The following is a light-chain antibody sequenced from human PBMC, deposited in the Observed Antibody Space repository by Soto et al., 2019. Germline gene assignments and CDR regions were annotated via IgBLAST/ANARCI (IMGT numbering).Light chain of an antibody. CDR3: QQYDTPPPT. J-gene: IGKJ3*01. V-gene: IGKV1-33*01. CDR2: DAS. Sequence: DLLMTHSPYSLSASVGDRVTITCQASQDISNYLNWYQQKPGKAPKLLMSDASTLETGLPSRFSRSGSGTDFPFTISCLQPEHLEPYYCQQYDTPPPTFGPGTTVHLQ. CDR1: QDISNY.